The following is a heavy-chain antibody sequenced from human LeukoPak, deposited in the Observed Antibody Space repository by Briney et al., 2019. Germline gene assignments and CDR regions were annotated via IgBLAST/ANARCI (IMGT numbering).Heavy chain of an antibody. CDR1: GGSINSDY. Sequence: PSETLSVNCTVSGGSINSDYWSWVRQPPGKGLEWIGYIYYSGSSTNYNPSLKSRVTISVDRSKNQFSLRLSSVTAADTAVYYCARDPGWVATEAALFDYWGQGTLVTVSS. D-gene: IGHD5-12*01. V-gene: IGHV4-59*12. J-gene: IGHJ4*02. CDR3: ARDPGWVATEAALFDY. CDR2: IYYSGSST.